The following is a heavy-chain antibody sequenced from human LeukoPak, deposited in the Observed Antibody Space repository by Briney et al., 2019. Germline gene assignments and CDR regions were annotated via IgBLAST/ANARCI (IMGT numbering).Heavy chain of an antibody. CDR1: GGSISSGDYY. CDR3: AREHSYWGQNY. Sequence: SETLSLTCTVSGGSISSGDYYWSWIRQPPGKGLEWIGYIYYSGSTYYNPSLKSRVTISVDTSKNQFSLKLSSVTAADTAVYYCAREHSYWGQNYWGQGTLVTVSS. CDR2: IYYSGST. J-gene: IGHJ4*02. V-gene: IGHV4-30-4*01. D-gene: IGHD3-16*01.